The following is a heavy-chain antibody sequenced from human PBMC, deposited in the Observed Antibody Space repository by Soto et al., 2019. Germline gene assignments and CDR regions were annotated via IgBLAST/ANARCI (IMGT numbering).Heavy chain of an antibody. CDR1: AFTFRSFT. CDR3: TRDASRDSSARGWFDP. D-gene: IGHD6-13*01. CDR2: ISSNGAYI. J-gene: IGHJ5*02. Sequence: RGSLRLSCAAPAFTFRSFTINWVRQAPGKGLEWVSTISSNGAYIYYTDALRGRFTISRDNAKNSLHLQMNSLRAEDTAVYYCTRDASRDSSARGWFDPWGPGTLVTVSS. V-gene: IGHV3-21*01.